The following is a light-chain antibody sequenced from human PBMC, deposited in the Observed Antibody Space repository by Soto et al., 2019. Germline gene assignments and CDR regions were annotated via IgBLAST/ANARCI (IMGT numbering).Light chain of an antibody. CDR3: CSSVGGPIWV. CDR1: SSDVGSYDR. J-gene: IGLJ3*02. V-gene: IGLV2-23*02. Sequence: QSALTQPASVSGSPGQSIAISCTGTSSDVGSYDRVSWYQHHPGKAPTLMIYEVNKRPSGISNRFSGSKSGNTASLTISGVQAEDEAIYYCCSSVGGPIWVFGGGTKVTVL. CDR2: EVN.